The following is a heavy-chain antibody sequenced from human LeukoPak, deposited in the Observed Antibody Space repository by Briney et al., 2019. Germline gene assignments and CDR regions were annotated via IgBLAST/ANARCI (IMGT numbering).Heavy chain of an antibody. J-gene: IGHJ4*02. Sequence: GGSLRLSCAASGFTFSSYGMHRVRQAPGKGLEWVAFIRYDGSNKYYADSVKGRFTISRDNSKNTLYLQMNSLRAEDTAVYYCAKDVVAAAGTFDYWGQGTLVTVSS. CDR2: IRYDGSNK. CDR1: GFTFSSYG. CDR3: AKDVVAAAGTFDY. D-gene: IGHD6-13*01. V-gene: IGHV3-30*02.